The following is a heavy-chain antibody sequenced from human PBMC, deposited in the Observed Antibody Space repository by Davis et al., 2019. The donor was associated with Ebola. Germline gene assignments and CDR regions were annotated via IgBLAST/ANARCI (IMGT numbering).Heavy chain of an antibody. CDR2: IWYDGSKK. CDR1: GFTFSSYG. V-gene: IGHV3-33*01. Sequence: GESLKISCAASGFTFSSYGMHWVRQAPGKGLEWVAVIWYDGSKKYYADSVKGRFTISRDNSKNTLYLQMNSLRAEDTAVYYCARGPPWFDPWGQGTLVTVSS. J-gene: IGHJ5*02. CDR3: ARGPPWFDP.